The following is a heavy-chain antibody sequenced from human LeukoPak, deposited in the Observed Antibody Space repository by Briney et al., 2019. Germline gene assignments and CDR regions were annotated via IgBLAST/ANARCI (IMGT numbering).Heavy chain of an antibody. CDR2: IYYGGST. J-gene: IGHJ4*02. Sequence: PSQTLSLSCTVSGGSISSGDYYWSWIRQPPGKGLEWIGYIYYGGSTYYNPSLKSRVTISVDTSKNQFSLKLSSVTAADTAVYYCARCPYDSSGYYPLNFDYWGQGTLVTVSS. CDR3: ARCPYDSSGYYPLNFDY. CDR1: GGSISSGDYY. V-gene: IGHV4-30-4*08. D-gene: IGHD3-22*01.